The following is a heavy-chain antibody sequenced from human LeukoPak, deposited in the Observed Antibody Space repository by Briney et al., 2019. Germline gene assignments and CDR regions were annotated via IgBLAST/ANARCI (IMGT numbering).Heavy chain of an antibody. Sequence: SETLSLTCTVSGGPISSYYWSWIRQPPGKGLEWIGYIYYSGSTNYNPSLKSRVTISVDTSKNQFSLKLSSVTAADTAVYYCARVVREMATLRFDPWGQGTLVTVSS. CDR1: GGPISSYY. D-gene: IGHD5-24*01. CDR3: ARVVREMATLRFDP. CDR2: IYYSGST. V-gene: IGHV4-59*01. J-gene: IGHJ5*02.